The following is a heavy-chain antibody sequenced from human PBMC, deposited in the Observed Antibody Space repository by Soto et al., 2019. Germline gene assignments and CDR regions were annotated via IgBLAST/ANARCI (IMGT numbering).Heavy chain of an antibody. CDR2: ISNDGSTI. Sequence: GGSLRLSCAASGFTFSNYWMYWVRQAPGKRLVWVSRISNDGSTISYADSVEGRFTISRDNARNTLYLQMNSLRAEDTAVYYCARPTSGGFVLHWGQGTLVTVSS. D-gene: IGHD2-8*02. V-gene: IGHV3-74*01. CDR3: ARPTSGGFVLH. J-gene: IGHJ4*02. CDR1: GFTFSNYW.